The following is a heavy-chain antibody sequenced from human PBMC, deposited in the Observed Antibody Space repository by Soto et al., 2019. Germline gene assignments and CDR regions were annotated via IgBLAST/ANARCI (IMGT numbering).Heavy chain of an antibody. J-gene: IGHJ6*03. Sequence: GGSLRLSCAASGFTFSSYAMSWVRQAPGKGLEWVSAISGSGGSTYYADSVKGRFTISRDNSENTLYLQMNSLRAEDTAVYYCAKCMLYGYYYYMDVWGKGTTVTVSS. CDR1: GFTFSSYA. V-gene: IGHV3-23*01. CDR3: AKCMLYGYYYYMDV. D-gene: IGHD2-8*01. CDR2: ISGSGGST.